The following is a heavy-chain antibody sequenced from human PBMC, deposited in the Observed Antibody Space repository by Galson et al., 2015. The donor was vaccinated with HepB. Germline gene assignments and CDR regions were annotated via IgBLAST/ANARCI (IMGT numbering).Heavy chain of an antibody. CDR2: IYYSGST. J-gene: IGHJ4*02. CDR1: GGSISSYY. V-gene: IGHV4-59*01. CDR3: ARVRWELLVDY. D-gene: IGHD1-26*01. Sequence: ETLSLTCTVSGGSISSYYWSWIRRPPGKGLEWIGYIYYSGSTNYNPSLKSRVTISVDTSKNQFSLKLSSVTAADTAVYYCARVRWELLVDYWGQGTLVTVSS.